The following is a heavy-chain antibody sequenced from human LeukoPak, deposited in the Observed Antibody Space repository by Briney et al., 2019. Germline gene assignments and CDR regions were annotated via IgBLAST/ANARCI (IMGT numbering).Heavy chain of an antibody. J-gene: IGHJ4*02. V-gene: IGHV4-59*01. Sequence: SETLSLTCTVTGGSISSYYWSWIRQPPGKGLEWIGYIYYSGSTDYNPSLKSRVTISVDTSKNQFSLKLSSVTAADTAVYYCARYDSSGYYFDYWGQGTLVTVSS. CDR3: ARYDSSGYYFDY. CDR2: IYYSGST. D-gene: IGHD3-22*01. CDR1: GGSISSYY.